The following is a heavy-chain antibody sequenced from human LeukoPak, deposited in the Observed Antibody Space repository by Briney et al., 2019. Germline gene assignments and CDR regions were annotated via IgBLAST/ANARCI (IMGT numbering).Heavy chain of an antibody. D-gene: IGHD2-2*01. CDR3: AREGAQYYQLPPDY. J-gene: IGHJ4*02. CDR1: GFTFSSYW. V-gene: IGHV3-7*01. Sequence: PGGSLRLSCAASGFTFSSYWMSWVRQAPGKGLEWVANIKQDGSEKYYVDSVKGRFTISRDNAKNSLYLQMNSLRAEDTAVYYCAREGAQYYQLPPDYWGQGTLVTVSS. CDR2: IKQDGSEK.